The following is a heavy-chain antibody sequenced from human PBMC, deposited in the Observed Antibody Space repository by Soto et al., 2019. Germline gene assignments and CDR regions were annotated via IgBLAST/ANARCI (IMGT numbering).Heavy chain of an antibody. CDR2: IIPIFGTA. D-gene: IGHD1-26*01. J-gene: IGHJ6*02. CDR1: GGTFSSYA. CDR3: ARNKEWELLLSSYYYYGMDV. V-gene: IGHV1-69*12. Sequence: QVQLVQSGAEVKKPGSSVKVSCKASGGTFSSYAISWVRQAPGQGLEWMGGIIPIFGTANYAQKFQGRVTITADESTSTAYMELSSLRSEDTAVYYCARNKEWELLLSSYYYYGMDVWGQGTTVTVSS.